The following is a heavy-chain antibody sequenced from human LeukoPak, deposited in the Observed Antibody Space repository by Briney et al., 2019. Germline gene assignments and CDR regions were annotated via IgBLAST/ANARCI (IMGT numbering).Heavy chain of an antibody. V-gene: IGHV3-21*01. CDR2: ISSSSSYI. CDR3: ARGGPPGGYYFDY. CDR1: GFTFSSYS. Sequence: PGGSLRLSCAASGFTFSSYSMNWVRQAPGKGLEWVSSISSSSSYIYYADSVEGRFTISRDNAKNSLYLQMNSLRAEDTAVYYCARGGPPGGYYFDYWGQGTLVTVSS. D-gene: IGHD3-10*01. J-gene: IGHJ4*02.